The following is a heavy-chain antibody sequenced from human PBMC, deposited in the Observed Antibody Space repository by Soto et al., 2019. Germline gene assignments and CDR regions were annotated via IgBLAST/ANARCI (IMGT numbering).Heavy chain of an antibody. J-gene: IGHJ4*02. V-gene: IGHV4-39*01. CDR2: IHYSGCT. Sequence: SDTLSLTCTVPGFCNRDTMYYLGLIGQPPGKRLEWIRSIHYSGCTHYKPIRKCRVTISVDPSKRQYTLNLTSVTPADTSVYYCARHMRAVAAPLAYWGQGTVVTVSS. CDR1: GFCNRDTMYY. D-gene: IGHD6-19*01. CDR3: ARHMRAVAAPLAY.